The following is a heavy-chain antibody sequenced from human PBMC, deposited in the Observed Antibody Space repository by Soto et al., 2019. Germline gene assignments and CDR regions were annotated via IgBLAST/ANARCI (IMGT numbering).Heavy chain of an antibody. Sequence: ASVKVSCKASGGTFSSYTISWVRQAPGQGLEWMGRIIPILGIANYAQKFQGRVTITADKSTSTAYMELSSLRSEDTAVYYCAREEYEKYANDFYYYYYMDVWGKGTTVTVSS. CDR3: AREEYEKYANDFYYYYYMDV. D-gene: IGHD2-8*01. J-gene: IGHJ6*03. CDR2: IIPILGIA. V-gene: IGHV1-69*04. CDR1: GGTFSSYT.